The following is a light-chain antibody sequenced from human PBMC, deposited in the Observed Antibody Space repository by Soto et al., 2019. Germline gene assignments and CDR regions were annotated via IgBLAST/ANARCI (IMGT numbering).Light chain of an antibody. CDR3: QQYYTAIA. J-gene: IGKJ5*01. CDR1: QSVLHSSNNENS. CDR2: RAS. Sequence: DVVMTQSPDSLAVSLGERATINCESSQSVLHSSNNENSFAWYQQKAGQRPKLLIYRASTRESGVPDRISGSGSGTDFTLTIRSLQAEDVAVYYCQQYYTAIAFGQGTRLEIK. V-gene: IGKV4-1*01.